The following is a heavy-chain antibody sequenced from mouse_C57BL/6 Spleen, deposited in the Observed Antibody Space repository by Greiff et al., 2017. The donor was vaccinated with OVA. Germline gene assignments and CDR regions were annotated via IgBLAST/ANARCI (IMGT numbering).Heavy chain of an antibody. D-gene: IGHD2-12*01. V-gene: IGHV1-15*01. Sequence: VQLQQSGAELVRPGASVTLSCKASGYTFTDYEMHWVKQTPVHGLEWIGAIDPETGGTAYNQKFKGKAILTADKSSSTAYMELSSLTSEDSAVYYCTRYSSRWYFDVWGTGTTVTVSS. CDR1: GYTFTDYE. J-gene: IGHJ1*03. CDR3: TRYSSRWYFDV. CDR2: IDPETGGT.